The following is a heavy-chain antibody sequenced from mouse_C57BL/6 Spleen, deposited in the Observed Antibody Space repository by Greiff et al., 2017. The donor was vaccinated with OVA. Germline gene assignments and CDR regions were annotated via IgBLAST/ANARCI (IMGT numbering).Heavy chain of an antibody. CDR2: IDPSDSHT. Sequence: QVQLQQPGAELVMPGASVKLSCKASGYTFTSYWMHWVKQRPGQGLEWIGEIDPSDSHTNYNQKFKGKSTLTVDKSSSTAYMQLSSLTSEDSAVYYCARWRIYDGYRYFDVWGTGTTVTVSS. CDR3: ARWRIYDGYRYFDV. CDR1: GYTFTSYW. V-gene: IGHV1-69*01. D-gene: IGHD2-3*01. J-gene: IGHJ1*03.